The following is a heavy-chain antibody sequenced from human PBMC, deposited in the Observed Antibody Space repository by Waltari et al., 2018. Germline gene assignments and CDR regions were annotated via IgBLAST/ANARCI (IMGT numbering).Heavy chain of an antibody. J-gene: IGHJ1*01. CDR3: ARARAAAGPGSEYFQH. CDR2: IYHSGST. CDR1: GGSISSGGYY. Sequence: QVQLRESGPGLVKPSQTLSLTCPVSGGSISSGGYYWSWIRQHPGKGLEWIGYIYHSGSTYYNPSLKSRVTISVDRSKNQFSLKLSSVTAADTAVYYCARARAAAGPGSEYFQHWGQGTLVTVSS. V-gene: IGHV4-30-2*01. D-gene: IGHD6-13*01.